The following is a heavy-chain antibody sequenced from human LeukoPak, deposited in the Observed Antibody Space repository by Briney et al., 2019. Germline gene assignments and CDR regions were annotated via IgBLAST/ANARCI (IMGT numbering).Heavy chain of an antibody. Sequence: SETLSLTCTVSGGSISSSSYYWGWIRQPPGKGLEWIGSIYYSGSTYYNPSLKSRVTISVDTSKNQFSLKLSSVTAADTAVYYCAREGFYDFWSGYYENWGQGTLVTVSS. J-gene: IGHJ4*02. CDR2: IYYSGST. V-gene: IGHV4-39*02. D-gene: IGHD3-3*01. CDR1: GGSISSSSYY. CDR3: AREGFYDFWSGYYEN.